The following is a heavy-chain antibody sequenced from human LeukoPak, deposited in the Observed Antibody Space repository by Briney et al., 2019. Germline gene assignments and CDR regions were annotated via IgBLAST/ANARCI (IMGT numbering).Heavy chain of an antibody. CDR2: ISAYNGNT. V-gene: IGHV1-18*01. CDR3: ARGAQVYYYDSSGYYYFDY. D-gene: IGHD3-22*01. CDR1: GYTFTSYG. Sequence: VASVKVSCKASGYTFTSYGISWVRQAPGQGLEWMGWISAYNGNTNYAQKLQGRVTMTTDTSTSTAYMELRSLRSDDTAVYYCARGAQVYYYDSSGYYYFDYWGQGTLVTVSS. J-gene: IGHJ4*02.